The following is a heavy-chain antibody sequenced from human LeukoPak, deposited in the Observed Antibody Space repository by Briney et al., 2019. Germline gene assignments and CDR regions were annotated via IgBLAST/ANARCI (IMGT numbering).Heavy chain of an antibody. J-gene: IGHJ3*02. Sequence: SVKVSCKASGGTFSYYPISWVRQAPGQGLEWLGSIIPLYGTTKSAQKFLGRVTTTADKSTNTLYMELDSLTSDDTAVYYCVREEGTSGAVDIWGQGTLVTVSS. CDR3: VREEGTSGAVDI. CDR1: GGTFSYYP. D-gene: IGHD3-10*01. V-gene: IGHV1-69*06. CDR2: IIPLYGTT.